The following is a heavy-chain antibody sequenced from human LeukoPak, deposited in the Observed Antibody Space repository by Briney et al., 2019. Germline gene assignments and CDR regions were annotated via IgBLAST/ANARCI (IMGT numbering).Heavy chain of an antibody. CDR1: GFTFSSYG. Sequence: PGGPLRLSCAASGFTFSSYGMHWVRQAPGKGLEWVAFIRYDGSNKYYADSVKGRFTISRDNSKNTLYLQMNSLRAEDTAVYYCAKVATSYGDYWYFDLWGRGTLVTVSS. D-gene: IGHD4-17*01. V-gene: IGHV3-30*02. J-gene: IGHJ2*01. CDR3: AKVATSYGDYWYFDL. CDR2: IRYDGSNK.